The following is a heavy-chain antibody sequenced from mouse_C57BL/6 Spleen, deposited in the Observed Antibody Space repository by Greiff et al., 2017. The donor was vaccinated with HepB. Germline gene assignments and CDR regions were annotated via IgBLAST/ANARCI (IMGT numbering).Heavy chain of an antibody. V-gene: IGHV1-81*01. CDR3: ARRGGAGTMDY. CDR1: GYTFTSYG. CDR2: IYPRSGNT. J-gene: IGHJ4*01. Sequence: QVQLQQSGAELARPGASVKLSCKASGYTFTSYGISWVKQRTGQGLEWIGEIYPRSGNTYYNEKFKGKATLTADKSSSTAYMELRSLTSVGAAVSFCARRGGAGTMDYWGQGTSVTVSS. D-gene: IGHD4-1*01.